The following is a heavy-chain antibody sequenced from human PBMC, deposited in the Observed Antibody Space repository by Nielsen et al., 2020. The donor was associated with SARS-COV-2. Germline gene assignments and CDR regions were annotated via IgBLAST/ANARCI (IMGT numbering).Heavy chain of an antibody. CDR1: GYTFTGYY. CDR2: INPNSGGT. D-gene: IGHD6-13*01. CDR3: ARVEVESSSWYGYYYYGMDV. V-gene: IGHV1-2*04. Sequence: ASVKVSCKASGYTFTGYYMHWVRQAPGQGLEWMGWINPNSGGTNYAQKFQGWVTMTRDTSTSTVYMELSSLRSEDTAVYYCARVEVESSSWYGYYYYGMDVWGQGTTVTVSS. J-gene: IGHJ6*02.